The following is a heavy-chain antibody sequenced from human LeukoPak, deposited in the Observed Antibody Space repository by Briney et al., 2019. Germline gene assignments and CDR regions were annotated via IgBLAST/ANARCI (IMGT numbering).Heavy chain of an antibody. CDR2: IYYSGST. Sequence: SETLSLTCTVSGGSISSSSYYWGWIRQPPGKGPEWIGSIYYSGSTYYNPSLKSRVTISVDTSKNQFSLKLSSVTAADTAVYYCARHTGGIAVAGEYYFDYWGQGTLVTVSS. J-gene: IGHJ4*02. D-gene: IGHD6-19*01. V-gene: IGHV4-39*01. CDR1: GGSISSSSYY. CDR3: ARHTGGIAVAGEYYFDY.